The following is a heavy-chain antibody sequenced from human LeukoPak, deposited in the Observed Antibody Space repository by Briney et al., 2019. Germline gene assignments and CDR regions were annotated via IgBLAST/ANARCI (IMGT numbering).Heavy chain of an antibody. CDR1: GGSISSYY. J-gene: IGHJ6*03. CDR3: ARETYYYDSSGYYPYMDV. Sequence: PSENLSLTCTVSGGSISSYYWSWIRQPPGKGLEWIGYIYYSGSTNYNPSLKSRVTISVETSKNQFSLKLSSVTAADTAVYYCARETYYYDSSGYYPYMDVWGKGTTVTVSS. CDR2: IYYSGST. V-gene: IGHV4-59*01. D-gene: IGHD3-22*01.